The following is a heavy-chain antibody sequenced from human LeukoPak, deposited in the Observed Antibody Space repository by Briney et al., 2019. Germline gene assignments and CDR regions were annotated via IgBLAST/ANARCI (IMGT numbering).Heavy chain of an antibody. D-gene: IGHD3-22*01. CDR2: ITSSSYYI. CDR1: GFTLNIYS. V-gene: IGHV3-21*01. J-gene: IGHJ4*02. Sequence: GGSLRLSRAASGFTLNIYSKNCVPHAPGRGLEGVSSITSSSYYIYYADSVKGRFTISRDNAKNSLYLQMNSLRAEDTAVYYCAREDDSSGYYHAGIDYWGQGTLVTVSS. CDR3: AREDDSSGYYHAGIDY.